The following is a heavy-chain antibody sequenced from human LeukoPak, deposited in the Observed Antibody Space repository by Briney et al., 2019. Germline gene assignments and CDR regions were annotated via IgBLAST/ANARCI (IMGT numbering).Heavy chain of an antibody. D-gene: IGHD6-25*01. CDR3: ARDEGVAAYYFDY. J-gene: IGHJ4*02. CDR1: GFTFSSYG. V-gene: IGHV3-33*01. Sequence: GGSLRLSCAASGFTFSSYGMHWVRQAPGKGLEWVAVVWHDGDNKFYADSVKGRFTISRDNSKNTLYLQMNSLRAEDTAIYYCARDEGVAAYYFDYWGKEPLVTVPS. CDR2: VWHDGDNK.